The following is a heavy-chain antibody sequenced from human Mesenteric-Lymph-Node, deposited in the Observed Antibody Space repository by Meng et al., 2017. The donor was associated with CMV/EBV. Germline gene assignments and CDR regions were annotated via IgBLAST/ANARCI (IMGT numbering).Heavy chain of an antibody. CDR1: DGSISIGNYY. Sequence: SETLSLTCTVSDGSISIGNYYWGWIRQPPGKGLEWIGSVYYSGSTYYNPSLKSRVTMSVDTSKNQFSLKLNSVTAADTAVYYCARSPLYSIGWYSTYRSDPWGQGTLVTVSS. V-gene: IGHV4-39*07. CDR2: VYYSGST. D-gene: IGHD6-19*01. J-gene: IGHJ5*02. CDR3: ARSPLYSIGWYSTYRSDP.